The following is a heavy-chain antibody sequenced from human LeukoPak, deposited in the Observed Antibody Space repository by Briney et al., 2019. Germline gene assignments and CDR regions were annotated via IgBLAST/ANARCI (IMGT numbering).Heavy chain of an antibody. D-gene: IGHD3-9*01. V-gene: IGHV3-48*03. Sequence: GGSLRLSCAASGFTFSSYEMNWVRQALGKGLEWVSYISRSGSTTYYADSVKGRFTISRDNAKNSLYLQMNSLRAEDTAVYYCARDRGAGYENWFDPWGQGNLVTVSS. J-gene: IGHJ5*02. CDR2: ISRSGSTT. CDR1: GFTFSSYE. CDR3: ARDRGAGYENWFDP.